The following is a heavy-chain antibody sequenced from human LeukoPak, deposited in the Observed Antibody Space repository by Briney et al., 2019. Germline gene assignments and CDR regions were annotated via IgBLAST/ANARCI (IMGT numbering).Heavy chain of an antibody. CDR1: GFTFSRYA. J-gene: IGHJ4*02. V-gene: IGHV3-30*04. CDR2: ISYDGSSK. D-gene: IGHD6-19*01. CDR3: AKEHSSGWSAFDY. Sequence: GRSLRLSCAASGFTFSRYAMHWVRQAPGKGLEWVAVISYDGSSKYYADSVKGRFTISRDNSKNTLYLQMNSLRAEDTAVYYCAKEHSSGWSAFDYWGQGTLVTVSS.